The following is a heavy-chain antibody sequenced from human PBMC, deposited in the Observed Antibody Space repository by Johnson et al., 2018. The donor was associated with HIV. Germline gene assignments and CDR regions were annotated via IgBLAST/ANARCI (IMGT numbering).Heavy chain of an antibody. D-gene: IGHD5-12*01. Sequence: QVQVVESGGGVVQPGRSLRLSCAASGFTFSSYAMNWVRQAPGKGLEWVAVISYDGSNKYYADSVKGRFTISRDNSKNTLYLQMNSLRAEDTAVYYCARGRARAFDIWGQGTMVTVSS. CDR3: ARGRARAFDI. J-gene: IGHJ3*02. V-gene: IGHV3-30-3*01. CDR1: GFTFSSYA. CDR2: ISYDGSNK.